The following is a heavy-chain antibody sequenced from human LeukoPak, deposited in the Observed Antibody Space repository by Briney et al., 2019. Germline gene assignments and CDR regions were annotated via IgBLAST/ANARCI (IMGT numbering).Heavy chain of an antibody. Sequence: GGSLRPSCAASGFTVSNNYMRWVRQAPGKGLEWVSLIYSGGATFYADAVKGRFTIPRDGSKNTLYLQMNSLRAEDTAVYYCARDPPAVAANTYGWGQGTLVTVSS. D-gene: IGHD6-6*01. CDR3: ARDPPAVAANTYG. CDR1: GFTVSNNY. CDR2: IYSGGAT. J-gene: IGHJ4*02. V-gene: IGHV3-66*01.